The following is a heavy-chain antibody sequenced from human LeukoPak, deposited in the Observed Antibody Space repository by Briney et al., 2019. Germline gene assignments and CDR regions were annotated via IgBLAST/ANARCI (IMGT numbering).Heavy chain of an antibody. Sequence: GGSLRLSCAASGFTFSSYAMSWVRQAPGKELECVSDISGSGGSTYYADSVKGRFTISRDNSKNTLYLQMNSLRAEDTAVYYCAKSPWELQSYYFDYWGQGTLVTVSS. V-gene: IGHV3-23*01. CDR2: ISGSGGST. CDR3: AKSPWELQSYYFDY. D-gene: IGHD1-26*01. CDR1: GFTFSSYA. J-gene: IGHJ4*02.